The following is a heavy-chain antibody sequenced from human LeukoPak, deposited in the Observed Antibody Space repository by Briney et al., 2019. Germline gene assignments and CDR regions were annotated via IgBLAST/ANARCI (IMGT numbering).Heavy chain of an antibody. CDR3: ARGGYYDSSGYYYDAFDI. D-gene: IGHD3-22*01. J-gene: IGHJ3*02. CDR2: IGTAGDT. V-gene: IGHV3-13*01. CDR1: GFTFSSYD. Sequence: GGSLRLFCAASGFTFSSYDMHWVRQATGKGLEWVSAIGTAGDTYYPGSVKGRFTTSRENAKNSLYLQMNSLRAGDTAVYYCARGGYYDSSGYYYDAFDIWGQGTMVTVSS.